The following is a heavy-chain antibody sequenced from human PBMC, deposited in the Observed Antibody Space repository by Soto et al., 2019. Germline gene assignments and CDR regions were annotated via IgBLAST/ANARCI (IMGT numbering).Heavy chain of an antibody. V-gene: IGHV3-23*01. CDR3: AEEVSLGSTVALGY. CDR2: ISVSVGST. D-gene: IGHD7-27*01. Sequence: WGSLRLSCAPARLTFTIFAMSRLRHTPGRGLECVSTISVSVGSTSYPEVLKGGFTLSRDNSMGTLFLQMKSLRVEDTAIYYCAEEVSLGSTVALGYWGQGTLVTVS. J-gene: IGHJ4*02. CDR1: RLTFTIFA.